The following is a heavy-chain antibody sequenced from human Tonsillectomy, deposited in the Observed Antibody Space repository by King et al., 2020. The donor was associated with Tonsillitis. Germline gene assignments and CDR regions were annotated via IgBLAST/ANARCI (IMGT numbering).Heavy chain of an antibody. CDR2: IYSGGST. CDR1: GFTVSSNY. CDR3: AIMVYATRTPQYYFDY. Sequence: EVQLVESGGGLIQPGGSLRLSCAASGFTVSSNYMSWVRQAPGKGLEWVSVIYSGGSTDYADSVKGRFTISRDNSKNTLYLQMNSLRAEDTAVYYCAIMVYATRTPQYYFDYWGQGTLVTVSS. J-gene: IGHJ4*02. D-gene: IGHD2-8*01. V-gene: IGHV3-53*01.